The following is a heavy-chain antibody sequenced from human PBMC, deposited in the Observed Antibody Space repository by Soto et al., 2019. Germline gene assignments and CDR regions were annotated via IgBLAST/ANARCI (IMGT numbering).Heavy chain of an antibody. CDR1: GYTFTRDT. Sequence: ALVKVSCNASGYTFTRDTMSWVRQAPGQRLEWMGWINPDNGNTKSSQKFQDRVIITRDTSASTAYMDLSSLSSVTAADTAVYYCARGFRSSWSQGTLVNVSS. CDR3: ARGFRSS. V-gene: IGHV1-3*01. J-gene: IGHJ4*02. D-gene: IGHD6-13*01. CDR2: INPDNGNT.